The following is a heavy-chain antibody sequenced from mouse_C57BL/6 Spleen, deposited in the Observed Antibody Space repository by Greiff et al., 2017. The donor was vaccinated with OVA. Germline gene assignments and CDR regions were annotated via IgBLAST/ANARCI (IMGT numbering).Heavy chain of an antibody. Sequence: DVKLQESGPGLVKPSQSLSLTCSVTGYSITSGYYWNWIRQFPGNKLEWMGYISYDGSNNYNPSLKNRISITRDTSKNQFFLKLNSVTTEDTATYYCAREGSGYPWFAYWGQGTLVTVSA. CDR1: GYSITSGYY. CDR2: ISYDGSN. CDR3: AREGSGYPWFAY. D-gene: IGHD3-2*02. V-gene: IGHV3-6*01. J-gene: IGHJ3*01.